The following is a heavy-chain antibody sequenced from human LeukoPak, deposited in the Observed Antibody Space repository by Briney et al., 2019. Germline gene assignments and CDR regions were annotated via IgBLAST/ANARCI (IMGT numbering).Heavy chain of an antibody. V-gene: IGHV4-61*05. CDR3: ARASYSSGWYPEYFQH. CDR2: IYYSGST. J-gene: IGHJ1*01. D-gene: IGHD6-19*01. CDR1: GGSISSSSYY. Sequence: SETLSLTCTVSGGSISSSSYYWGWIRQPPGKGLEWIGYIYYSGSTNYNPSLKSRVTISVDTSKNQFSLKLSSVTAADTAVYYCARASYSSGWYPEYFQHWGQGTLVTVSS.